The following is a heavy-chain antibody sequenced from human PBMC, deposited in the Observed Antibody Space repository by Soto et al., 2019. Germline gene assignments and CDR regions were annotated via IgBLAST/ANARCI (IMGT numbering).Heavy chain of an antibody. Sequence: PSETLSLTCAVSGGSITNYYWSWIRQPPGTGLEWIGYIYFSGSTHYNPSLTSRVTISVDTSKNQFSLKLSSVTAADTAVYYCARYLPNWNYYYYYGMDVWGQGTTVTVSS. CDR1: GGSITNYY. CDR2: IYFSGST. J-gene: IGHJ6*02. D-gene: IGHD1-1*01. CDR3: ARYLPNWNYYYYYGMDV. V-gene: IGHV4-59*12.